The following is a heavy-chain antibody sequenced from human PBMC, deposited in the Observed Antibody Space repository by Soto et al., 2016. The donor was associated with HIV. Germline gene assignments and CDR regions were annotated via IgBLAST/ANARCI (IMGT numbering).Heavy chain of an antibody. V-gene: IGHV3-21*02. CDR2: ISSLSSYI. Sequence: EVRLVESGGGLVKPGGSLRLSCAASGFTFNRYNMNWVRQAPGKGLEWVSSISSLSSYIYYADSVKGRFAISRDNAKNSLYLQLNSLRADDTAIYYCARDDAVAGPDYWGQGTLVTVSS. D-gene: IGHD6-19*01. CDR1: GFTFNRYN. J-gene: IGHJ4*02. CDR3: ARDDAVAGPDY.